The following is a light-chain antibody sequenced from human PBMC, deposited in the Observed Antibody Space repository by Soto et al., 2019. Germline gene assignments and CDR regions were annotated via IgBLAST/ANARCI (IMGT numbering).Light chain of an antibody. CDR3: QQYNGYWT. Sequence: DIQMTQSPSSLSASVGDRVTITCRASQGIGNYLAWYQQKPGKAPKLLIYEASSLKSGVPSRFSGSRSGTEYTLTISSLQPDDFATYYCQQYNGYWTFGQGTKVEIK. CDR2: EAS. V-gene: IGKV1-5*03. CDR1: QGIGNY. J-gene: IGKJ1*01.